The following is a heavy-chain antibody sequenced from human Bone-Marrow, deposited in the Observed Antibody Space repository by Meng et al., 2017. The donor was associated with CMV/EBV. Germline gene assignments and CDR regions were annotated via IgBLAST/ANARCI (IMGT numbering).Heavy chain of an antibody. Sequence: GGSLRLSCAASGFTFSSYSMNWVRQAPGKGLEWVSFISRSSSYIYNADSVKGRFTISRDNAKNSLYLQMNSLRAEDTAVYYGARGLAYYYDSSGYYGMDVWGQGNAGHRLL. CDR2: ISRSSSYI. D-gene: IGHD3-22*01. J-gene: IGHJ6*02. CDR3: ARGLAYYYDSSGYYGMDV. CDR1: GFTFSSYS. V-gene: IGHV3-21*01.